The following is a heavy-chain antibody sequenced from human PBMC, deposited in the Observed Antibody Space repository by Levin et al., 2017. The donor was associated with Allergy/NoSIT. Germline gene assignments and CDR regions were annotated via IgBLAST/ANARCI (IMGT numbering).Heavy chain of an antibody. Sequence: GESLKISCAASGFTFSSYAMSWVRQAPGKGLEWVSGISGSGGSTYYADSVKGRFTISRDNSKNTLYLQMNSLRAEDTAVYYCAKAASITMIVVLITDYYFDYWGQGTLVTVSS. CDR1: GFTFSSYA. V-gene: IGHV3-23*01. CDR2: ISGSGGST. D-gene: IGHD3-22*01. J-gene: IGHJ4*02. CDR3: AKAASITMIVVLITDYYFDY.